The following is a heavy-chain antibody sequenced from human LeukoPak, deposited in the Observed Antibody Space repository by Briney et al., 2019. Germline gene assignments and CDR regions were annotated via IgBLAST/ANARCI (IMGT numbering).Heavy chain of an antibody. J-gene: IGHJ6*03. V-gene: IGHV4-61*09. CDR2: IYTRGTT. CDR3: ARVYTVMGATTVDHYHYYMDV. D-gene: IGHD5-18*01. Sequence: SETLSLTCTVSGGSIRSGSYYWSWLRQPGGKGLEWIGHIYTRGTTNYNPSVKSRVTVSLDTSKNQISLKLSSVTAADTAIYYCARVYTVMGATTVDHYHYYMDVWGKGTTVTVSS. CDR1: GGSIRSGSYY.